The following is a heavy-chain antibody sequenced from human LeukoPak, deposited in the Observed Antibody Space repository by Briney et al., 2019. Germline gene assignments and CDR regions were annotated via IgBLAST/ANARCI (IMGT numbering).Heavy chain of an antibody. D-gene: IGHD6-13*01. CDR2: IKNDGAVK. CDR3: AKDSYSKGDF. J-gene: IGHJ4*02. CDR1: GFTVSSNY. Sequence: GGSLRLSCAASGFTVSSNYMSWVRQAPGKGLEWVANIKNDGAVKNYVDSVKGRFTISRDNAKNSLYLQMNSLRAEDTAVYYCAKDSYSKGDFWGQGVLVTVSS. V-gene: IGHV3-7*01.